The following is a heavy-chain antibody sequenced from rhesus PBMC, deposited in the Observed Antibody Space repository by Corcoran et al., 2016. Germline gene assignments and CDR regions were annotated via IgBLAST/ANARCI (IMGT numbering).Heavy chain of an antibody. J-gene: IGHJ4*01. CDR1: GGSISDSYR. CDR2: IYGSSGST. CDR3: ARIYTVTWLPIDY. D-gene: IGHD4-23*01. V-gene: IGHV4S10*01. Sequence: QVQLQESGPGVVKPSETLSLTCAVSGGSISDSYRWSWISQPPGKGLAWIGYIYGSSGSTNYNPSPKNRVTISKDASKNEFSLKLSSVTAADTAVYYCARIYTVTWLPIDYWGQGVLVTVSS.